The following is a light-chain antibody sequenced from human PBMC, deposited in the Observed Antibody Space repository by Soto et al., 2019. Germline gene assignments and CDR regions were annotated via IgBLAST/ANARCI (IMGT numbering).Light chain of an antibody. J-gene: IGLJ3*02. V-gene: IGLV2-23*01. CDR3: CSYVYTSAFVR. CDR2: EGN. CDR1: GSAVGTYNL. Sequence: QSALTQPASISGSPGQSITISCTGTGSAVGTYNLVSWYQQHPGKAPNLIIYEGNKRPSGVSRRFSGSKSANTASLTISGLQAEDEDEYYCCSYVYTSAFVRFGGGTKLTVL.